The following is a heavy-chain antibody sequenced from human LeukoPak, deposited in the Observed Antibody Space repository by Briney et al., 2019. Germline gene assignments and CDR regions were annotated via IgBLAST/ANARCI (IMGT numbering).Heavy chain of an antibody. D-gene: IGHD1-7*01. CDR2: IYHSGNT. Sequence: KPSETLSLTCTVSGYSIRNGFYWGWIRQPPGKGLEWIGSIYHSGNTHYNPSLKSRVNISLDTSKTQFSLKLSSVTAADTAVCYCARDNWNSGYMDVWGKATTVTVSS. CDR3: ARDNWNSGYMDV. V-gene: IGHV4-38-2*02. J-gene: IGHJ6*03. CDR1: GYSIRNGFY.